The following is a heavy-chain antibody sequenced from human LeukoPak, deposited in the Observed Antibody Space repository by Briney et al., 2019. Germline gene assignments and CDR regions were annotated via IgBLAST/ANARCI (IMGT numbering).Heavy chain of an antibody. J-gene: IGHJ4*02. CDR2: IYPGDSDT. Sequence: GESLKISCKGSGYSFTSYWIGWVRQMPGKGLEWMGIIYPGDSDTRYSPSFQGQVTNSADKSISTAYLQWSSLKASDTAMYYCARRYCSGGSCYSHFDYWGQGTLVTVSS. D-gene: IGHD2-15*01. CDR1: GYSFTSYW. CDR3: ARRYCSGGSCYSHFDY. V-gene: IGHV5-51*01.